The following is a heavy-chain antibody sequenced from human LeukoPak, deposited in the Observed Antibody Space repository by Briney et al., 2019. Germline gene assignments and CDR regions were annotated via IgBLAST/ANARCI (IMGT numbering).Heavy chain of an antibody. CDR1: GYTFTGYY. D-gene: IGHD3-10*01. CDR3: ARDFGSAYYGSGSYLDY. V-gene: IGHV1-2*02. J-gene: IGHJ4*02. CDR2: INPNSGGT. Sequence: ASVKVSCKASGYTFTGYYMHWARQAPGQGLEWMGWINPNSGGTNYAQKFQGRVTMTRDTSISTAYMELSRLRSDDTAVYHCARDFGSAYYGSGSYLDYWGQGTLVTVSS.